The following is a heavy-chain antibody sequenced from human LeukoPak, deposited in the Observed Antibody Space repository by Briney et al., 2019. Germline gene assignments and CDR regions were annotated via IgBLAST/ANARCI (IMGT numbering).Heavy chain of an antibody. CDR3: ARPWGSSSTGSYYYSGMDV. V-gene: IGHV5-10-1*01. CDR1: GYSFTTYW. Sequence: GEPLKISCKASGYSFTTYWITWVRQMPGKGLEWMGRIDPSDSYTNYSPSFQGHVTISADKSISTAYLQWSSLKASDTAMYYCARPWGSSSTGSYYYSGMDVWGQGTTVTVS. D-gene: IGHD6-6*01. J-gene: IGHJ6*02. CDR2: IDPSDSYT.